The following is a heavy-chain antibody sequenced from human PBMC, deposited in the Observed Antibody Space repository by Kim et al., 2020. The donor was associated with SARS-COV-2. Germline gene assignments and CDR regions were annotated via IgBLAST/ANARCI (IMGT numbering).Heavy chain of an antibody. J-gene: IGHJ4*02. CDR3: ARRPGATRDYFDY. CDR1: GFTFSSYG. V-gene: IGHV3-33*05. CDR2: ISYDGSNK. Sequence: GGSLRLSCAASGFTFSSYGMHWVRQAPGKGLEWVAVISYDGSNKYYADSVKGRFTISRDNSKNTLYLQMNSLRAEDTAVYYCARRPGATRDYFDYWGQGTLVTVSS. D-gene: IGHD1-26*01.